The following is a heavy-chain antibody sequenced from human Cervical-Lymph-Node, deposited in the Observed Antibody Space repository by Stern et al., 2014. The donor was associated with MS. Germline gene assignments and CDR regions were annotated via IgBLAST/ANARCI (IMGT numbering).Heavy chain of an antibody. D-gene: IGHD3/OR15-3a*01. V-gene: IGHV3-74*01. J-gene: IGHJ6*02. CDR3: AREGRTYYVMDV. CDR1: GFAFRNYW. Sequence: EVQLVESGGGLVQPGGSLRLSCVASGFAFRNYWIHWVRQVPGKGLVWVSRINSDGSITSYADSVKGRFTISRDNAKNTLYLQMNSLRAEETAVYYCAREGRTYYVMDVWGQGTTATVSS. CDR2: INSDGSIT.